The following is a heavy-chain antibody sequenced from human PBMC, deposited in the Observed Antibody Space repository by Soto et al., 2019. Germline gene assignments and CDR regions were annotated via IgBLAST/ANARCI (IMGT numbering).Heavy chain of an antibody. J-gene: IGHJ4*02. V-gene: IGHV1-18*01. CDR1: GYTFTSYG. Sequence: ASVKVSCKASGYTFTSYGISWVRQAPGQGLEWMGWISAYNGNTNYAQKLQGRVTMTTDTSTSTAYMELRGLRSDDTAVYYCARAADCGDYLDYWGQGTLVTVSS. CDR3: ARAADCGDYLDY. CDR2: ISAYNGNT. D-gene: IGHD4-17*01.